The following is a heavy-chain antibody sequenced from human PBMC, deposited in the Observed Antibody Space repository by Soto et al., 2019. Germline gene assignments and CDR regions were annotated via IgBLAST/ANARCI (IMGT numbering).Heavy chain of an antibody. CDR1: GFAFKYAR. V-gene: IGHV3-15*01. J-gene: IGHJ3*01. CDR2: IRSNIDGATT. Sequence: EVLLVESGGGLVKPGVSLRLSCAASGFAFKYARMTWVRQAPGKGLEWVGHIRSNIDGATTAYAAPVKGRFTISRDESKNTVDLQMNSLITEDTAVYYCTTDWGSGTHYARAFDVWGQGTMVTVSS. D-gene: IGHD3-16*01. CDR3: TTDWGSGTHYARAFDV.